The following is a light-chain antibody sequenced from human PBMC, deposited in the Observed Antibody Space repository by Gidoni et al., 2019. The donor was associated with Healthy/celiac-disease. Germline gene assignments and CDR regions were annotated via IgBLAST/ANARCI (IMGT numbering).Light chain of an antibody. V-gene: IGKV3-15*01. CDR3: QQYNNWPPYT. CDR1: QSVSSN. J-gene: IGKJ2*01. CDR2: GAA. Sequence: EIVMTQSPATLSVSPGERATLSCRASQSVSSNLAWYQQKPGQAPRLLIYGAATRAPGLPARFSSSGSGTEFTLTISSLQSEDFAVYYCQQYNNWPPYTFGQGTKLEIK.